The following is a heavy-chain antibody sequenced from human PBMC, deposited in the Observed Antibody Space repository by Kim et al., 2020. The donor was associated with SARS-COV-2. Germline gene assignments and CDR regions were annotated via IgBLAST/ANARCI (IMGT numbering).Heavy chain of an antibody. J-gene: IGHJ4*02. CDR2: IYYSGST. V-gene: IGHV4-59*13. CDR3: ARDLRGSSCYDD. D-gene: IGHD3-16*01. Sequence: SETLSLTCTVSGGSISSYYWTWIRQSPGKGLEWIGYIYYSGSTSYNPSLKSRVTISVDTSNNQFSLKLTSVTAADAAVYYCARDLRGSSCYDDWGQGILV. CDR1: GGSISSYY.